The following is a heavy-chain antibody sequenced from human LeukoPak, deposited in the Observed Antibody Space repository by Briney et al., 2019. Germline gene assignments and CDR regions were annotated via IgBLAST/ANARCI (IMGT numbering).Heavy chain of an antibody. V-gene: IGHV3-9*01. J-gene: IGHJ3*02. Sequence: PGGCLRLSCAAAGVTFDAYAVHWVRQAPWKGLEWVLGISWNSGSIGYADSVKGRFTISRDNAKNSLYLQMNSLRAEDTALYYCAKDAEIVVVTAAFDIWGQGTMVTVSS. CDR1: GVTFDAYA. CDR3: AKDAEIVVVTAAFDI. D-gene: IGHD2-21*02. CDR2: ISWNSGSI.